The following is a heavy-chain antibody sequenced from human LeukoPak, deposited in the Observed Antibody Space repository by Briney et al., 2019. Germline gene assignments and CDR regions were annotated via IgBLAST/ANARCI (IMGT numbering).Heavy chain of an antibody. Sequence: GGSLRLSCAAPGFTFSSYGMHWVRQAPGKGLEWVAVISYDGSNKYYADSVKGRFTISRDNSKNTLYLQMNSLRAEDTAVYYCAKDQGGYSSSWYMEWEPLDYWGQGTLVTVSS. CDR1: GFTFSSYG. V-gene: IGHV3-30*18. CDR3: AKDQGGYSSSWYMEWEPLDY. J-gene: IGHJ4*02. D-gene: IGHD6-13*01. CDR2: ISYDGSNK.